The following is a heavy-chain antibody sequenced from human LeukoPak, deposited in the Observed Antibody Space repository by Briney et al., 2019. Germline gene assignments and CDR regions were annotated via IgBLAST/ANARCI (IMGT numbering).Heavy chain of an antibody. CDR2: INHSGST. CDR3: ASEATSSSWYEAVDY. Sequence: SETLSLTCAVYGGSFSGYYWSWIRQPPGKGLEWIGEINHSGSTNYNPSLKSRVTISVDTSKNQFSLKLSSVTAADTAVYYCASEATSSSWYEAVDYWGQGTLVTVSS. J-gene: IGHJ4*02. CDR1: GGSFSGYY. V-gene: IGHV4-34*01. D-gene: IGHD6-13*01.